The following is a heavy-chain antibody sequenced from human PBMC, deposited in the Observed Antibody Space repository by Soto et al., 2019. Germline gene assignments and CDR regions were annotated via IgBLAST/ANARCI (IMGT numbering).Heavy chain of an antibody. Sequence: QVQLVQSGAEVKKPGASVKVSCKASGYTFTSYGISWVRQAPGQGLEWMGWISAYNGNTNYAQKLQGRVTMTTDTSTSTAYMELRSLRFDDTAVYYCARDHREYYDSIRFDPWGQGTLVTVSS. D-gene: IGHD3-22*01. CDR1: GYTFTSYG. J-gene: IGHJ5*02. V-gene: IGHV1-18*01. CDR2: ISAYNGNT. CDR3: ARDHREYYDSIRFDP.